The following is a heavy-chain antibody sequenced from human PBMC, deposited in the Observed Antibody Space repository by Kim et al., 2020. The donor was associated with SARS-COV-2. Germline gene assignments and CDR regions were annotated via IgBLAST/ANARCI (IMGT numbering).Heavy chain of an antibody. Sequence: YHADSVRGRFTISSDNDKNSLFLQMNSLRAEDTAVYYCARGPNYSPFDYWGQGTLVTVSS. CDR3: ARGPNYSPFDY. V-gene: IGHV3-48*03. D-gene: IGHD4-4*01. J-gene: IGHJ4*02.